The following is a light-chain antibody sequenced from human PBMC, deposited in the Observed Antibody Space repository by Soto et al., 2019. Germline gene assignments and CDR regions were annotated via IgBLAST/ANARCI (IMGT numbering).Light chain of an antibody. V-gene: IGKV1-6*01. CDR2: GAS. CDR1: QAIRND. Sequence: AIQMTQSPSSLSASVGDRVTITCRASQAIRNDLVWYQQKPGKAPSLLIFGASNLQAGVPVRFSASGSGTNFTLTISNLQPEDFASYYCLQDYTYPWTFGQGTKVDIK. J-gene: IGKJ1*01. CDR3: LQDYTYPWT.